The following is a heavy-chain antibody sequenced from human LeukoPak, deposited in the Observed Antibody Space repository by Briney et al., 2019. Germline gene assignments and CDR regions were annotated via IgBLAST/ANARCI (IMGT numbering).Heavy chain of an antibody. D-gene: IGHD2-21*01. CDR1: GATFSNYA. Sequence: ASVKVSCKASGATFSNYAITWVRQAPGQGLEWMGRIIPFIGIANYAQKFQGGVTITADESASTAYMELSTLRPEDTAVYYCARWAGYCGGATCPYYLDFWGQGTLVTVSS. J-gene: IGHJ4*02. CDR2: IIPFIGIA. V-gene: IGHV1-69*04. CDR3: ARWAGYCGGATCPYYLDF.